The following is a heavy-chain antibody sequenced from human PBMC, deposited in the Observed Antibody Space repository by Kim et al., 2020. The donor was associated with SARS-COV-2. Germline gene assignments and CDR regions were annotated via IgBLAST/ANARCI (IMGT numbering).Heavy chain of an antibody. D-gene: IGHD3-22*01. V-gene: IGHV3-48*02. CDR3: ARTLDYYDSSGYYSPATFDY. Sequence: GGSLRLSCAASGFTFSSYSMNWVRQAPGKGLEWVSYISSSSSTIYYADSGKGRFTITRDNAKNSLYLQMNSLRDEDTAVYYFARTLDYYDSSGYYSPATFDYWGQGTLVTVSS. CDR2: ISSSSSTI. J-gene: IGHJ4*02. CDR1: GFTFSSYS.